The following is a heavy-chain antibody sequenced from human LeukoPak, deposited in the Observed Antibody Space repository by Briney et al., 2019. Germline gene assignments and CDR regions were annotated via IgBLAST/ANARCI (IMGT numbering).Heavy chain of an antibody. V-gene: IGHV3-21*01. J-gene: IGHJ4*02. D-gene: IGHD5-12*01. CDR1: GFTFSSYS. Sequence: GGSLRLSCAASGFTFSSYSMNWVRQAPGKGLEWVSSISSSSSYIYYADSVKGRFTISRDNAKNSLYLQMNSLRAEDMAVYYCARSSGYDSPLYYWGQGTLVTVSS. CDR3: ARSSGYDSPLYY. CDR2: ISSSSSYI.